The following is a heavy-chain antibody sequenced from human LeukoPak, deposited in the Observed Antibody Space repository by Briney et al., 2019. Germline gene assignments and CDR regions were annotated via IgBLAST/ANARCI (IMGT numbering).Heavy chain of an antibody. V-gene: IGHV4-38-2*02. CDR2: IYHSGST. D-gene: IGHD4-17*01. J-gene: IGHJ6*02. Sequence: SETLSLTCTVSGYSISSGYYWGWIRQPPGKGLEWIGSIYHSGSTYYNPSLKSRVTISVDTSKNQFSLKLSSVTAADTGVYYCARGDSGDYPDFYYYAMDVWGQGTTVTVSS. CDR1: GYSISSGYY. CDR3: ARGDSGDYPDFYYYAMDV.